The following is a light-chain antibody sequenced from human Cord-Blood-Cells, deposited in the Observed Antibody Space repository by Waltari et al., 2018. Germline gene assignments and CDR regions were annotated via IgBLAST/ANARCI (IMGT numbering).Light chain of an antibody. V-gene: IGLV2-11*01. J-gene: IGLJ1*01. Sequence: QSALTQPRSVSGSPGQSVPISCTGTSSDVGGYNYVSWYQQHPGKAPKLMIYDVSKRPSGVPDRFSGSKSGNTASLTISGLQAEDEADYYCCSYEGSYVFGTGTKVTVL. CDR3: CSYEGSYV. CDR2: DVS. CDR1: SSDVGGYNY.